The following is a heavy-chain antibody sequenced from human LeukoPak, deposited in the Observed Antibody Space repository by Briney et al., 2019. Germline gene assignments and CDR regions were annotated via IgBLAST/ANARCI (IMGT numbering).Heavy chain of an antibody. CDR2: TNPTNGGK. J-gene: IGHJ4*02. V-gene: IGHV1-2*02. CDR1: GYTFTGYD. D-gene: IGHD3-9*01. Sequence: GASVNVSCKTSGYTFTGYDVHWVRQAPGQGGEGMGGTNPTNGGKNYAQYFQGRVTMTRDTSISTAYMELSGLRSDDTAIYYCARQTIRPFDYWGQGTLVTVSA. CDR3: ARQTIRPFDY.